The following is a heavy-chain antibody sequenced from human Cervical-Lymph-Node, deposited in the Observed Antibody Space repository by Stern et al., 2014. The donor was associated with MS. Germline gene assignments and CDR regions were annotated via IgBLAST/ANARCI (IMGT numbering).Heavy chain of an antibody. CDR1: GFSLSSNGVG. CDR2: IYWDGDT. D-gene: IGHD6-13*01. Sequence: QITLKESGLTLVKSTQTLTLTCTFSGFSLSSNGVGVGWIRQPPGKALEWLALIYWDGDTRYSPSLKSRLTITKDTSKNQVVLTMTNMDPEDTATYYCAHSLSYSSGWYPCFQHWGQGTLVTVSS. J-gene: IGHJ1*01. CDR3: AHSLSYSSGWYPCFQH. V-gene: IGHV2-5*02.